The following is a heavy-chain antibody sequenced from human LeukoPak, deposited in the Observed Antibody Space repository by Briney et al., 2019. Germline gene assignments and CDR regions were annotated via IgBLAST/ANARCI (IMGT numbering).Heavy chain of an antibody. D-gene: IGHD5-24*01. J-gene: IGHJ4*02. Sequence: PGGSLRLSCAASGFTFSSYSMNWVRQAPGEGLEWVSSISSSSSYIYYADSVKGRFTISRDNAKNSLYLQMNSLRAEDTAVYYCARDPMATIGDYFDYWGQGTLVTVSS. CDR3: ARDPMATIGDYFDY. CDR2: ISSSSSYI. CDR1: GFTFSSYS. V-gene: IGHV3-21*01.